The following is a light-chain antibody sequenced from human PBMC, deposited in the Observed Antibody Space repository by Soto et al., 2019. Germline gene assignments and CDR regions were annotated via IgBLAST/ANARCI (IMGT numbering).Light chain of an antibody. V-gene: IGKV3-11*01. J-gene: IGKJ1*01. CDR1: QSVSSY. CDR2: DAS. CDR3: QQRSNWPPWT. Sequence: EIVFTQSPATPSLSPGDRATPSCRASQSVSSYLAWHQQKPGQAPRLLIYDASNRATGIPARFSGSGSGTDFTLTISSLEPEDFAVYYCQQRSNWPPWTFGQGTKVDIK.